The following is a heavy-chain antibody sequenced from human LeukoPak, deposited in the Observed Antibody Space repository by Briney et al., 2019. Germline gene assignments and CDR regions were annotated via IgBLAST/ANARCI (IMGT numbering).Heavy chain of an antibody. CDR2: ISSSSNYI. Sequence: GGSLRLSCAASGFTFSSYSMNWVRQAPGKGLEWVSSISSSSNYIYYADSVKGRFTISRDNAKNSLYLQMNSLRAEDTAVYYCARDPSSGWYLKGRFDPWGQGTLVTVSS. V-gene: IGHV3-21*01. CDR1: GFTFSSYS. J-gene: IGHJ5*02. D-gene: IGHD6-19*01. CDR3: ARDPSSGWYLKGRFDP.